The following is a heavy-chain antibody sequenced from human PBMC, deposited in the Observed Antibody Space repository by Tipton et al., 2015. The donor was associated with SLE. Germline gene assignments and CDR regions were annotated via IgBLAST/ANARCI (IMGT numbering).Heavy chain of an antibody. V-gene: IGHV4-39*07. CDR2: FHDGGRT. CDR3: ARDRPDYYFDY. CDR1: GDSISSSPSF. D-gene: IGHD1-14*01. Sequence: LRLSCTVSGDSISSSPSFWGWIRQTPGKGLEWIATFHDGGRTYSNPSLKSRVTISVDPSKNQFSLKLTSVTAADTSVYYCARDRPDYYFDYWGQGILVTVSS. J-gene: IGHJ4*02.